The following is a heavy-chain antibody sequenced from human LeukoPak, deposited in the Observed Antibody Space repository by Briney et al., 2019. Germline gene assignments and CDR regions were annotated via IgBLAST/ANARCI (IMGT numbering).Heavy chain of an antibody. D-gene: IGHD2-21*01. Sequence: SETLSLTCTVSGYSISSGYYWGWIRQPPGKGLEWVGSIYHSGKTYYNPSLKSRVTISVDTSKNQFSLKLNSVTTADTAVYYCARAVMYWGQGTLVTVSS. CDR2: IYHSGKT. J-gene: IGHJ4*02. V-gene: IGHV4-38-2*02. CDR3: ARAVMY. CDR1: GYSISSGYY.